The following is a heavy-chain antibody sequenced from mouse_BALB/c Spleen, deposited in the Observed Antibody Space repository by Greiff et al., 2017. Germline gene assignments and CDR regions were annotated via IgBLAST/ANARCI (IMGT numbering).Heavy chain of an antibody. J-gene: IGHJ2*01. V-gene: IGHV5-6-5*01. CDR3: ARVASLCLDY. D-gene: IGHD6-1*01. CDR2: ISSGGST. Sequence: EVKLMESGGGLVKPGGSLKLSCAASGFTFSSYAMSWVRQTPEKRLEWVASISSGGSTYYPDSVKGRFTISRDNARNILYLQMSSLRSEDTAMYYCARVASLCLDYWGQGTTLTVSS. CDR1: GFTFSSYA.